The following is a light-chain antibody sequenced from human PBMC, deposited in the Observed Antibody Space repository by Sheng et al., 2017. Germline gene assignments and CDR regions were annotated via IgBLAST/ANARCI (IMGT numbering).Light chain of an antibody. CDR2: YNG. CDR1: ASHSTTYFY. Sequence: QSLLTQPPSVSGVPGQRVTIPCTKAASHSTTYFYAFWYRQFPGTAPKFLLFYNGSRPSGVPDRFAVSLSDSSSTLSISGLRPEDEAIYFCQSFSIPRDEWIFGGGT. V-gene: IGLV1-40*02. CDR3: QSFSIPRDEWI. J-gene: IGLJ2*01.